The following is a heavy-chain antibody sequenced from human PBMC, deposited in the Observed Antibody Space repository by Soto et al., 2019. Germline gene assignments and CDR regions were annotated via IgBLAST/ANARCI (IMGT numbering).Heavy chain of an antibody. D-gene: IGHD2-15*01. J-gene: IGHJ4*02. CDR3: AKDTYLSGLGY. CDR1: GFTFNSYA. V-gene: IGHV3-23*01. CDR2: ISDSGKNT. Sequence: EVQLLESGGGLVQPGGSLRLSCAASGFTFNSYAMNWVRQAPGKGLEWVSFISDSGKNTYYADSVKGRFTISRDNSKNTVYLQMNSLRAEDTAVYYCAKDTYLSGLGYWGQGTLVTVSS.